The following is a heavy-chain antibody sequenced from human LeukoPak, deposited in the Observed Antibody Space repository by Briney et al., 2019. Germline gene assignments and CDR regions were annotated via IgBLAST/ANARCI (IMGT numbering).Heavy chain of an antibody. CDR2: ISSSGNYI. CDR3: ARWSGSWDAFDI. CDR1: GVTLSSYA. J-gene: IGHJ3*02. Sequence: PGGSLRLSCVASGVTLSSYAMNAVRQAPGKGLEWVSSISSSGNYIYYADSVKGRLPIPRDNAKNSFYLQMNRLRAGDTAVYYCARWSGSWDAFDIWGQGTMVTVSS. D-gene: IGHD1-26*01. V-gene: IGHV3-21*01.